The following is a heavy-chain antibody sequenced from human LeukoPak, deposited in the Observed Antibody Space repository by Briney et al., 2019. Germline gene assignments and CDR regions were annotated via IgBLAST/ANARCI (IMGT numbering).Heavy chain of an antibody. CDR3: AREGYDFWSGTAFFDP. D-gene: IGHD3-3*01. CDR2: IYYSGST. Sequence: SETLSLTCTVSGGSISSGDYYWSWIRQPPGKGLEWIGYIYYSGSTYYNPSLKSRVTISVDTSKNQFSLKLGSVTAADTAVYYCAREGYDFWSGTAFFDPWGQGTLVTVSS. V-gene: IGHV4-30-4*08. J-gene: IGHJ5*02. CDR1: GGSISSGDYY.